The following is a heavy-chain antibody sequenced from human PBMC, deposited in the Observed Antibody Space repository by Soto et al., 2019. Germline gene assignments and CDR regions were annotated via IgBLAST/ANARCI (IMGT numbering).Heavy chain of an antibody. D-gene: IGHD3-3*01. V-gene: IGHV1-3*01. CDR2: INAGNGNT. CDR3: ASGSLHDFWSGYLDY. Sequence: WASVKVSCKASGYTFTSYAMHWVRQAPGQRLEWMGWINAGNGNTKYSQKFQGRVTITRDTSASTAYMELSSLRSEDTAVYYCASGSLHDFWSGYLDYWGQGTLVTVSS. CDR1: GYTFTSYA. J-gene: IGHJ4*02.